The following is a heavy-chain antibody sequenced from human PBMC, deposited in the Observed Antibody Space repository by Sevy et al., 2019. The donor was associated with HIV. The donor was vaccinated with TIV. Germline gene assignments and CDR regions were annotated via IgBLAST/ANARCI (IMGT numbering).Heavy chain of an antibody. CDR2: IRYDGSDK. Sequence: GESLKTSCAASGFTFSNYGMHWVRQVPGKGLEWVTFIRYDGSDKYYAASVKGRFTISRDDSKNTLYLQMDSLTPEDTAIYYCAKDLAGPGRRYFDYWGQGTLVTVSS. D-gene: IGHD6-13*01. J-gene: IGHJ4*02. V-gene: IGHV3-30*02. CDR3: AKDLAGPGRRYFDY. CDR1: GFTFSNYG.